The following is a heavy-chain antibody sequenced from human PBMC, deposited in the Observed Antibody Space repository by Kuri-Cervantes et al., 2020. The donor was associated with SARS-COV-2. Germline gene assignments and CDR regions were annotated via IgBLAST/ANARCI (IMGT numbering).Heavy chain of an antibody. D-gene: IGHD6-19*01. CDR2: IIPILRTA. CDR3: ARGEGLKAGAETGNFGMAV. Sequence: SVKVSCKASGATFISDLISWVRLAPGQGPEWMGGIIPILRTANYAQKFQGRVTITADKSTSTAYMELRSLRSEDTAVYYCARGEGLKAGAETGNFGMAVWGQGTTVTVSS. J-gene: IGHJ6*02. CDR1: GATFISDL. V-gene: IGHV1-69*10.